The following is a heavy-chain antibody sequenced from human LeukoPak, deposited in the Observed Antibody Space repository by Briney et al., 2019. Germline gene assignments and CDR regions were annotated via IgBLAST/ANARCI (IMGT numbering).Heavy chain of an antibody. CDR2: ISYIGST. CDR1: GGSFSSHY. CDR3: ARDPTTVTKGLDV. V-gene: IGHV4-59*11. D-gene: IGHD4-17*01. Sequence: SETLSLTCTVSGGSFSSHYWSWIRQPPGKGLEWIGYISYIGSTNYNPSLKSRVTISVDTSKNQFSLKLNSVTAADTAVYYCARDPTTVTKGLDVWGQGTMVTASS. J-gene: IGHJ3*01.